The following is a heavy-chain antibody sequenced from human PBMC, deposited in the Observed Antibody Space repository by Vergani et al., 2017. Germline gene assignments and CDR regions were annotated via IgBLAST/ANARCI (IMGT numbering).Heavy chain of an antibody. Sequence: QVQLQQWGAGLLKPSETLSLTCAVYGGSFSDYYWSWIRQPPGKGLEWIGDINHSGSTNYNPSLKSRVTMSVDTSKNQFSLKLSSVTAADPAVYYCARGSYSGYDYYFDYWGQGTLVTVSS. J-gene: IGHJ4*02. CDR1: GGSFSDYY. D-gene: IGHD5-12*01. CDR2: INHSGST. CDR3: ARGSYSGYDYYFDY. V-gene: IGHV4-34*01.